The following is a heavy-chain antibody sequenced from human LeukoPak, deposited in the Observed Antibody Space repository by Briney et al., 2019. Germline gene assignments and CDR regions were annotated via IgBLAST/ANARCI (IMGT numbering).Heavy chain of an antibody. D-gene: IGHD3-10*01. CDR2: INPNSGDT. V-gene: IGHV1-2*02. Sequence: ASVKVSCKASGYTFTDYYINWVRQAPRQGLEWIGWINPNSGDTNYAQKFQDRVTMTRDTSISTAYIELNFLRSDDTAVFYCARGGYYGSPKVVAAWGQGTLVTVSS. CDR3: ARGGYYGSPKVVAA. CDR1: GYTFTDYY. J-gene: IGHJ5*02.